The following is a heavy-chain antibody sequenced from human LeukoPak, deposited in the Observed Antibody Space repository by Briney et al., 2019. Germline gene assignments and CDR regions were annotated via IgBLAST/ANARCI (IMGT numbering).Heavy chain of an antibody. V-gene: IGHV1-2*02. CDR2: IIPIIGDT. CDR3: ARFSPGSYYDAFDI. Sequence: ASVKVSCRASGGTFSSYSISWVRQAPGQGLEWMGRIIPIIGDTNYAQKFQGRVTMTRDTSISTAYMELSSLRSDDTAMYYCARFSPGSYYDAFDIWGQGTMVTVSS. D-gene: IGHD1-26*01. J-gene: IGHJ3*02. CDR1: GGTFSSYS.